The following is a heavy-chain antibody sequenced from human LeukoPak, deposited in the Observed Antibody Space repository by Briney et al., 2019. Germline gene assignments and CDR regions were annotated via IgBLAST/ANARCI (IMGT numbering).Heavy chain of an antibody. CDR2: ISSSGSTI. CDR3: ARDHQGWAAGFDY. D-gene: IGHD6-19*01. V-gene: IGHV3-11*01. CDR1: GFTFSDYY. Sequence: AGGPLRLSCAASGFTFSDYYMSWIRQAPGKGLEWVSYISSSGSTIYYADSVKGRFTISRDNAKNSLYLQMNSLRAEDTAVYYCARDHQGWAAGFDYWGQGTLVTVSS. J-gene: IGHJ4*02.